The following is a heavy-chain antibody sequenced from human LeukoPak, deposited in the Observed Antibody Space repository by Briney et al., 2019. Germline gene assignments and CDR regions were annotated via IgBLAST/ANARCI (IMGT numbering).Heavy chain of an antibody. J-gene: IGHJ6*01. CDR1: GYTFTGYY. V-gene: IGHV1-2*02. D-gene: IGHD2-15*01. Sequence: GSVKVSCKASGYTFTGYYMHWVRQAPGPRLEWMGWINQNSGGTNYAQKLQGRVTMTRDTSISTAYMELSSLRSDDACVYYCARGCSGGSCQYYYGMVVWGQGTTVTVSS. CDR2: INQNSGGT. CDR3: ARGCSGGSCQYYYGMVV.